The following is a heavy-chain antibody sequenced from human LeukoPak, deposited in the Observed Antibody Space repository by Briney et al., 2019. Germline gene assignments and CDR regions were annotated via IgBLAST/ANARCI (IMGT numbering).Heavy chain of an antibody. CDR2: INYSGAT. V-gene: IGHV4-39*02. D-gene: IGHD2-15*01. CDR3: AIYSSSSGRIDP. CDR1: SGSITSSVYY. Sequence: PETLSLTCTVSSGSITSSVYYCSWIRQPPGKGLEWIAGINYSGATHYNPSLKSRVTISVDTSKNHFSLNLSSVTAADTAVYYCAIYSSSSGRIDPWGQGTLVTVSS. J-gene: IGHJ5*02.